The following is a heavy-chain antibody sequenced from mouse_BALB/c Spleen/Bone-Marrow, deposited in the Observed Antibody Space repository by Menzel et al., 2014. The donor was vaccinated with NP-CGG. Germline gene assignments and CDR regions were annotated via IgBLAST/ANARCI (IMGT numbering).Heavy chain of an antibody. J-gene: IGHJ2*01. CDR3: TREGYYGSSYVDY. CDR1: GYTFTSYW. Sequence: QVQLQQSGAELVRPGASVKLSCKASGYTFTSYWIIWVKQRPGQGLEWIGNIYPSDSYTNYNQKFKDKATLTVDKSSSTAYMQLSSPTSEDSAVYYCTREGYYGSSYVDYWGQGTTLTVSS. CDR2: IYPSDSYT. D-gene: IGHD1-1*01. V-gene: IGHV1-69*02.